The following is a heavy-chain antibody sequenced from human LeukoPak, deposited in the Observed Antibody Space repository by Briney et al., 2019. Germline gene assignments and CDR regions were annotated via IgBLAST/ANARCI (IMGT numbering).Heavy chain of an antibody. CDR2: INHSGST. V-gene: IGHV4-39*01. D-gene: IGHD3-22*01. CDR3: ARHRYYYDSSGYAH. J-gene: IGHJ4*02. CDR1: GGSISSTTYY. Sequence: SETLSLTCSVSGGSISSTTYYWSWIRQPPGKGLEWIGEINHSGSTNYNPSLKSRVTISVDTSKNQFSLKLSSVTAADTAVYYCARHRYYYDSSGYAHWGQGTLVTVSS.